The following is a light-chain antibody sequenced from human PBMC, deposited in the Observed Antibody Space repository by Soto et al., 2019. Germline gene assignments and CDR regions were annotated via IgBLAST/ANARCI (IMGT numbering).Light chain of an antibody. CDR2: SNN. CDR1: SSNIGSNT. V-gene: IGLV1-44*01. J-gene: IGLJ2*01. CDR3: AAFDDSLSGVI. Sequence: QSVLTQPPSASGTPGQRVTISCSGGSSNIGSNTVNWYQHFPGTAPKLLIYSNNQRPSGVPDRFSGSKSGTSASLAIIGLQSEDEADYYCAAFDDSLSGVIFGGGTKLTVL.